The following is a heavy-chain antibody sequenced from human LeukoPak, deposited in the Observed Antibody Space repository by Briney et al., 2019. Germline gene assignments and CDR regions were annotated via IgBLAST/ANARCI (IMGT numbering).Heavy chain of an antibody. CDR1: GFTFSDYY. V-gene: IGHV4-34*01. CDR3: AREGGYSRGYNWFDP. D-gene: IGHD5-18*01. J-gene: IGHJ5*02. Sequence: LRLSCAASGFTFSDYYMSWIRQPPGKGLEWIGEINHSGSTSNHNPSLKSRVTMSVDTSKNQFSLKLSSVTAADTAVYYCAREGGYSRGYNWFDPWGQGTLVTVSS. CDR2: INHSGST.